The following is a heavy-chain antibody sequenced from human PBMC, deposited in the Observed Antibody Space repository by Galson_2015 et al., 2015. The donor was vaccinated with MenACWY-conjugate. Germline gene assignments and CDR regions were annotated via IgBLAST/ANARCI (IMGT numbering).Heavy chain of an antibody. V-gene: IGHV4-30-2*01. CDR2: IYHTGRA. Sequence: LSLTCVVTGVPFNSGGYTWSWIRQPPGKGLEWIGSIYHTGRAFYTPSLKTRVTMSVERSKNQISLNLTSVTAADTAVYYCATCVGDPLGPWFDPWGQGKLVTVSS. J-gene: IGHJ5*02. CDR3: ATCVGDPLGPWFDP. CDR1: GVPFNSGGYT. D-gene: IGHD3-16*01.